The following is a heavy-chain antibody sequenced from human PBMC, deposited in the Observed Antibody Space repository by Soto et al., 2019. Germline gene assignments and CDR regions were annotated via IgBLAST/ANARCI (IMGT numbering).Heavy chain of an antibody. D-gene: IGHD6-13*01. Sequence: SLSCAASGFPFSNYWMHWVRQTPGKGLVWVSRIKSDGSSTTYADSVKGRFTISRDNAKKTLNLQMNSLRAEDTAVYYCARENNAVAGTMDVWGQGTRVTVSS. V-gene: IGHV3-74*01. J-gene: IGHJ6*02. CDR2: IKSDGSST. CDR3: ARENNAVAGTMDV. CDR1: GFPFSNYW.